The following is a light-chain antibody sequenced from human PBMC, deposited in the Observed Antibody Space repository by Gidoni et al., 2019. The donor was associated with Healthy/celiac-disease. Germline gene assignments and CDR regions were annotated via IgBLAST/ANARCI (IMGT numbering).Light chain of an antibody. V-gene: IGKV1-39*01. CDR3: QQSYSTVT. J-gene: IGKJ4*01. CDR1: QSISSY. Sequence: EIQMDPSPSSLSASVGDRVTITCRASQSISSYLNWYQQKPGKAPKLLIYAASSLQSGVPSRFSGSGSGTDFTLTISSLQPEDFATYYCQQSYSTVTFGGGTKVEIK. CDR2: AAS.